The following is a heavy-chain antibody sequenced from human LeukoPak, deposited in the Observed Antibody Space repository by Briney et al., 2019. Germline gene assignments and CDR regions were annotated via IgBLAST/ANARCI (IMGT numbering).Heavy chain of an antibody. Sequence: PSETLSLTCAVYGGSFSGYYWSWIRQPPGKGLEWIGEINHSGSTNYNPSLKSRVTISVDTSKNQFSLKLSSVTAADTAVYYCARHKRSSSSWYRGKYYFDYWGQGTLVTVSS. V-gene: IGHV4-34*01. J-gene: IGHJ4*02. D-gene: IGHD6-13*01. CDR2: INHSGST. CDR1: GGSFSGYY. CDR3: ARHKRSSSSWYRGKYYFDY.